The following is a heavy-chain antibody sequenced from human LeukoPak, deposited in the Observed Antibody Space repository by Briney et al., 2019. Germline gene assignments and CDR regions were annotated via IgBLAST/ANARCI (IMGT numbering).Heavy chain of an antibody. J-gene: IGHJ4*02. CDR3: ARKFCTSANCDRGYFAY. D-gene: IGHD2-2*02. V-gene: IGHV4-39*01. CDR1: GGSIISSNYY. Sequence: SQTLSLTCTVSGGSIISSNYYWGWIRQPPGKGLVWIGTIYYSGSTYYNPSLNSRVTMSADTSKDQFSLKLSSVTAADTAMYYCARKFCTSANCDRGYFAYWGQGTLVTVSS. CDR2: IYYSGST.